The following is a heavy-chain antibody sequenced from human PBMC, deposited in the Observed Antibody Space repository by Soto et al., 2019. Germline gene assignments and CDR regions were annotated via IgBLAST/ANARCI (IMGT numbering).Heavy chain of an antibody. V-gene: IGHV3-23*01. J-gene: IGHJ4*02. CDR2: ISGSGGTT. CDR1: GFTFINYA. Sequence: PGGSLRLSCAASGFTFINYAMSWARQAPGKGLEWVSAISGSGGTTHYADSVKGRFTISRDNSKNTLYLQMNSLRVEDTAVYYCAKDRSSTSCYAFDYWGQGSLVTVSS. D-gene: IGHD2-2*01. CDR3: AKDRSSTSCYAFDY.